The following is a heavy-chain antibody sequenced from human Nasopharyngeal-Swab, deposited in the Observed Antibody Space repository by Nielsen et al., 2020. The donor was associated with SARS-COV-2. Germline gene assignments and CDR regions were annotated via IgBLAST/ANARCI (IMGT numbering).Heavy chain of an antibody. CDR3: ARDRLRFLEWLMDY. Sequence: ASVKVSCKASGYTFTSYGISWVRQAPGQGLEWMGWISAYNGNTNYAQKLQGRVTMTIDTSTSTAYMELRSLRSDDTAVYYCARDRLRFLEWLMDYWGQGTLVTVSS. CDR2: ISAYNGNT. V-gene: IGHV1-18*04. CDR1: GYTFTSYG. D-gene: IGHD3-3*01. J-gene: IGHJ4*02.